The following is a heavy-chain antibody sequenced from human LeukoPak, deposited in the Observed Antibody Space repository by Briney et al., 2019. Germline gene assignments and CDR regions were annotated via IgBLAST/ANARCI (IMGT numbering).Heavy chain of an antibody. CDR1: GFTFSSYG. J-gene: IGHJ6*03. Sequence: GGSLRLSCAASGFTFSSYGMHCVRQAPGEGLEWVAFIRYDGSNKYYADSVKGRFTISRDNSKNTLYLQMNSLRAEDTAVYYCAKDYYYYDSSGDYYYYMDVWGKGTTVTISS. V-gene: IGHV3-30*02. CDR2: IRYDGSNK. CDR3: AKDYYYYDSSGDYYYYMDV. D-gene: IGHD3-22*01.